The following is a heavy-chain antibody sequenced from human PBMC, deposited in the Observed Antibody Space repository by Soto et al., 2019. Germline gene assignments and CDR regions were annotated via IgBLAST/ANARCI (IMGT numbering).Heavy chain of an antibody. V-gene: IGHV4-34*01. J-gene: IGHJ6*02. CDR1: GGSFSGYY. CDR2: INHSGST. D-gene: IGHD3-10*01. CDR3: ARDSLGRITMVRGATTTTSWGMDV. Sequence: QVQLQQWGAGLLKPSETLSLTCAVYGGSFSGYYWSWIRQPPGKGLEWIGEINHSGSTNYNPSLKSRVTISVDTSKNQFSLKLSSVTAADTAVYYCARDSLGRITMVRGATTTTSWGMDVWGQGTTVTVSS.